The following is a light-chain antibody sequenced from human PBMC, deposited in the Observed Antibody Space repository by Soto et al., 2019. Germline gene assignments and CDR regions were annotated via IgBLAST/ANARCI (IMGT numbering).Light chain of an antibody. V-gene: IGKV3-15*01. J-gene: IGKJ1*01. CDR3: LLYSKWLWT. CDR2: GAS. Sequence: EIVMTQSPATLSVSPGERATLSCRASQNISSNLAWYQQKPGQAPRVLIDGASTRATGIPARFSGSGSGTDVTLNISSLVSDDFAVYYCLLYSKWLWTFGQGTKVEIK. CDR1: QNISSN.